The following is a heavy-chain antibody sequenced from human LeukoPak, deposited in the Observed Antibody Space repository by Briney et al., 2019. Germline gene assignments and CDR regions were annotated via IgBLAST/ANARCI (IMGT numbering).Heavy chain of an antibody. CDR3: AKEKTDSSGWYFDY. CDR2: ISGSGGSA. CDR1: GFTFSSYA. V-gene: IGHV3-23*01. D-gene: IGHD6-19*01. J-gene: IGHJ4*02. Sequence: PGGSLRLSCAASGFTFSSYAMSWVRQAPGRGLEWVSAISGSGGSAYYADSVKGRFTIYRDNSKNTLYLQMNSLRAEDTAVYYCAKEKTDSSGWYFDYWGQGTLVTVSS.